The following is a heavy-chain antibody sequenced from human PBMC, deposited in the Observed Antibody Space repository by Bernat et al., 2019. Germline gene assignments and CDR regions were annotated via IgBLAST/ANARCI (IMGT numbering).Heavy chain of an antibody. V-gene: IGHV5-10-1*03. CDR1: GYSFTSYW. CDR2: IDPSDSYT. D-gene: IGHD2-2*01. Sequence: EVQLVQSGAEVKKPGESLRISCKGSGYSFTSYWISWVRQMPGKGLEWMGRIDPSDSYTNYSPSFQGHVTISADKSISTAYLQWSSLMASDTAMYYCARRFVCTSCHRGGMDVWGQGTTVTVSS. CDR3: ARRFVCTSCHRGGMDV. J-gene: IGHJ6*02.